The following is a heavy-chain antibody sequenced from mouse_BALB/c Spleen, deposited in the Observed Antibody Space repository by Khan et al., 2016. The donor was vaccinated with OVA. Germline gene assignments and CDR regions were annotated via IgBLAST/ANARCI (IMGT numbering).Heavy chain of an antibody. J-gene: IGHJ3*01. CDR1: GFSLTTYG. D-gene: IGHD2-12*01. CDR3: AGSSCIYDFTY. V-gene: IGHV2-2*01. Sequence: QVQLQQSGPGLVRPSQTLSITCTVSGFSLTTYGVHWVRQTPGKGLEWLGVIRSAGKTNYNAAFISRLSITKDNSKSQVFFKQNSLTADDTAMYYSAGSSCIYDFTYWGQGTLVTVSA. CDR2: IRSAGKT.